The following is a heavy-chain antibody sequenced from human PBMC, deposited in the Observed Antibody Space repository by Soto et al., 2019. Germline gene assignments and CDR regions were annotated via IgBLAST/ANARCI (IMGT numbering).Heavy chain of an antibody. CDR3: AREASSGYFQYYFDY. V-gene: IGHV4-59*01. CDR2: IYYSGST. Sequence: SETLSLTCTVSGGSISSYYWSWIRQPPGRGLEWIGYIYYSGSTNYNPSLKSRVTISVDTSKNQFSLKLSSVTAADTAVYYCAREASSGYFQYYFDYWGQGTLVTVSS. CDR1: GGSISSYY. D-gene: IGHD3-22*01. J-gene: IGHJ4*02.